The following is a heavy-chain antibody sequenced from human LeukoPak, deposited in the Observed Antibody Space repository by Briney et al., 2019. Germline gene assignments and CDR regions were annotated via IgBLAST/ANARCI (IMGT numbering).Heavy chain of an antibody. CDR3: ARDFVAGPRGGY. V-gene: IGHV3-21*01. CDR2: ISSSSSHI. CDR1: GFTFSSYS. D-gene: IGHD6-19*01. Sequence: GGSLRLSCAASGFTFSSYSMNWVRQAPGKGLEWVSSISSSSSHIYYADSVKGRFTISRDNAKNSLYLQMNSLRAEDTAVYYCARDFVAGPRGGYWGQGTLVTVSS. J-gene: IGHJ4*02.